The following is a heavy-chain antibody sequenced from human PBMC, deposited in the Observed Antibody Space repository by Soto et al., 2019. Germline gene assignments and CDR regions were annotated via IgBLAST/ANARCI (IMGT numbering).Heavy chain of an antibody. D-gene: IGHD2-8*01. CDR1: GFTFSNYG. CDR2: ICYDGSNK. CDR3: ARDKGVALDYYYGMDV. V-gene: IGHV3-33*01. Sequence: QVQLVESGGGVVQPGRSLRLSCAASGFTFSNYGMHWVRQAPGKGLEWVAVICYDGSNKYYGDSVKGRFTISRDNSKNTLYLQMNSLRAEDTAVYYCARDKGVALDYYYGMDVWGQGTTVTVSS. J-gene: IGHJ6*02.